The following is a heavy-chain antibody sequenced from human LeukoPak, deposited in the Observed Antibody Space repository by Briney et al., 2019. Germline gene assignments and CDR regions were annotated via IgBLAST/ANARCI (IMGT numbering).Heavy chain of an antibody. J-gene: IGHJ4*02. CDR3: AKSSDYDFWSGYYRDY. CDR2: ISGSGGST. Sequence: GGSLRLSCAASGFTFSSYAMRWVRQAPGKGLEWVSAISGSGGSTYYADSVKGRFTISRDNSKNTLYLQMNSLRAEDTAVYYCAKSSDYDFWSGYYRDYWGQGTLVTVSS. D-gene: IGHD3-3*01. V-gene: IGHV3-23*01. CDR1: GFTFSSYA.